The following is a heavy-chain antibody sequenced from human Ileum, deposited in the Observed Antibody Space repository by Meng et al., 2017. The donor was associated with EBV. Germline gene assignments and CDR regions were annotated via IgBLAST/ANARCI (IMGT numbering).Heavy chain of an antibody. CDR1: GGSFRGNY. Sequence: QVHLQQWGAGLLKPSETLSITCADYGGSFRGNYWSWIRQSSGKRLEWIGEINESGSTNYNPSLKSRVTILMDTSKNQFSLKLTSVTAADAAVYYCRNAFCSAAAGCSDYWGQGTLVTVSS. CDR2: INESGST. D-gene: IGHD3-3*01. CDR3: RNAFCSAAAGCSDY. J-gene: IGHJ4*02. V-gene: IGHV4-34*01.